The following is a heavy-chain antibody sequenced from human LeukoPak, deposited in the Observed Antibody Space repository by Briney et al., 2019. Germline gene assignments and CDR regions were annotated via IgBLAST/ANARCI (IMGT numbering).Heavy chain of an antibody. J-gene: IGHJ3*02. CDR2: IYYSGST. CDR3: AREGYYDLTAAFDI. CDR1: GGSISSYY. V-gene: IGHV4-59*12. D-gene: IGHD3-3*01. Sequence: PSETLSLTCTVSGGSISSYYWSWIRQPPGKGLEWIGYIYYSGSTNYNPSLKSRVTISVDTSKNQFSLKLSSVTAADTAVYYCAREGYYDLTAAFDIWGQGTMVTVSS.